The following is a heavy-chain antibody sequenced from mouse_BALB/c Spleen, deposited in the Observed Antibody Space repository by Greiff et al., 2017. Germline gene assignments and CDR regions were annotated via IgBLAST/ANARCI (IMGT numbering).Heavy chain of an antibody. CDR1: GFAFSSYD. CDR3: ARHGYYRYGAMDY. CDR2: ISSGGGST. J-gene: IGHJ4*01. V-gene: IGHV5-12-1*01. D-gene: IGHD2-14*01. Sequence: EVKVVESGGGLVKPGGSLKLSCAASGFAFSSYDMSWVRQTPEKRLEWVAYISSGGGSTYYPDTVKGRFTISRDNAKNTLYLQMSSLKSEDTAMYYCARHGYYRYGAMDYWGQGTSVTVSS.